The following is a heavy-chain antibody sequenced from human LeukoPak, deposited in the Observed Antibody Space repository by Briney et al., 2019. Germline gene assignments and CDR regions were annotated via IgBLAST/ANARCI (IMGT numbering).Heavy chain of an antibody. V-gene: IGHV7-4-1*02. CDR3: ARVPYYYDSSGYYFDY. CDR2: INNNTGNP. Sequence: GASVKVSCKASGYTFTSYAMNWVRQAPGQGLEWMGWINNNTGNPTYAQGFTGRFVFSLDTSVSTAYLQISSLKAEDTAVYYCARVPYYYDSSGYYFDYWGQGTLVTVSS. D-gene: IGHD3-22*01. J-gene: IGHJ4*02. CDR1: GYTFTSYA.